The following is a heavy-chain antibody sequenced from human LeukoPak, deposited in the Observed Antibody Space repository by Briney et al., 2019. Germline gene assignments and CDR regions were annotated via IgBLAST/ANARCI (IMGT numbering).Heavy chain of an antibody. V-gene: IGHV3-48*03. CDR3: ARGAYRDKNWFDP. D-gene: IGHD2-21*01. J-gene: IGHJ5*02. CDR2: ISSSGSGI. Sequence: PGGSLRLSCAASGFTFSSYEMKWVRQAPGKGLEWVSYISSSGSGIYYADSVKGRFTISRDNAKNSLYLQMNSLRAEDTAVYYCARGAYRDKNWFDPWGQGTLVTVSS. CDR1: GFTFSSYE.